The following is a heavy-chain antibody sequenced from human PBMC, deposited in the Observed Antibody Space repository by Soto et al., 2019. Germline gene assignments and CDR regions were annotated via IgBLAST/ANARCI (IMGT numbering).Heavy chain of an antibody. CDR1: GFTFRSYW. V-gene: IGHV3-74*01. J-gene: IGHJ6*02. CDR3: ARGESNYGLGI. CDR2: INSDGSST. Sequence: PGGSLRLSCAASGFTFRSYWMHWVRQAPGKGLVWVSRINSDGSSTSYADSVKGRFTISRDNAKNTLYLQMNSLRAEDTAVYYCARGESNYGLGIWGQGTTVTVSS.